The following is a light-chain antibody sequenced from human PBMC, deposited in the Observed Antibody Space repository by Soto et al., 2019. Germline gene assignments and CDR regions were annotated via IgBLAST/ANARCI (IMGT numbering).Light chain of an antibody. CDR1: QSLSGN. CDR3: PQSGSSGT. V-gene: IGKV3-20*01. Sequence: SAGETGSLCFRASQSLSGNLAWYQQKPGQAPRLLIFRASTRATGVPARFRGSGSGTDFTLTISRLEPEDFAVYYCPQSGSSGTIGQGTKVDIK. CDR2: RAS. J-gene: IGKJ1*01.